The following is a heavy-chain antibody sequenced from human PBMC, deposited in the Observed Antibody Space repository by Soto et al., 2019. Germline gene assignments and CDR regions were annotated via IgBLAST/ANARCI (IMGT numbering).Heavy chain of an antibody. D-gene: IGHD3-10*01. CDR1: GGSFSGYY. Sequence: SETLSLTCAVYGGSFSGYYWSWIRQPPGKGLEWIGEINHSGSTNYNPSLKSRVTLSVDTSKNQFSLKLSSVTAADTAGYYCARGAFGGSYYYGMDVWGQGTTVTVSS. J-gene: IGHJ6*02. V-gene: IGHV4-34*01. CDR2: INHSGST. CDR3: ARGAFGGSYYYGMDV.